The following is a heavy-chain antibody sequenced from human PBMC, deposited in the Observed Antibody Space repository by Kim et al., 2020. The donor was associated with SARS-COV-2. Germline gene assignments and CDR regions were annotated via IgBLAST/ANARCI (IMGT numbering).Heavy chain of an antibody. Sequence: GGSLRLSCAASGFTFSDYSMNWVRQAPGEGLEWVSRINTGGNYIKYADSVKGRFTISRDDAKNSLYLQMTSLRAEDTAVYYCARALYYYDSSIDYWGQGSLVTVSS. CDR1: GFTFSDYS. D-gene: IGHD3-22*01. CDR3: ARALYYYDSSIDY. CDR2: INTGGNYI. V-gene: IGHV3-21*01. J-gene: IGHJ4*02.